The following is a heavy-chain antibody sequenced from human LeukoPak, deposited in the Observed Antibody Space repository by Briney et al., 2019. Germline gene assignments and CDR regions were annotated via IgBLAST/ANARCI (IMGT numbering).Heavy chain of an antibody. D-gene: IGHD3-9*01. Sequence: ASVKVSCKASGYTFTSYYMHWVRQAPGQGLEWMGIINPSGGSTNYAQKFQGRVTMTRDTSTSTVYMELSSLRSEDTAVYYCARDGRYGYYYYGMDVWGQGTTVTVSS. CDR2: INPSGGST. CDR1: GYTFTSYY. J-gene: IGHJ6*02. CDR3: ARDGRYGYYYYGMDV. V-gene: IGHV1-46*01.